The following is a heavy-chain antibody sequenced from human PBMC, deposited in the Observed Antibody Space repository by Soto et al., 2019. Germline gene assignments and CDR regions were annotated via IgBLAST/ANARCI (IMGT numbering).Heavy chain of an antibody. CDR1: GYTFTSLG. J-gene: IGHJ4*02. D-gene: IGHD2-2*01. CDR3: AREYCISAFCYGVDY. Sequence: ASVKVSCKTSGYTFTSLGISWVRQAPGQGLEWMGWISTKSDERKYAQNFQDRVTMTTDTSTSTASMELRSLRSDDTAVYYCAREYCISAFCYGVDYWGQGTLVTVSS. V-gene: IGHV1-18*01. CDR2: ISTKSDER.